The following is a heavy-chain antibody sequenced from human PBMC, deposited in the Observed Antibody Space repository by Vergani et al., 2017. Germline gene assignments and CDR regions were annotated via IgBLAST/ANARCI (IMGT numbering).Heavy chain of an antibody. CDR1: GFTFSSYA. Sequence: QVQLVESGGGVVQPGRSLRLSCAASGFTFSSYAMHWVRQAPGKGLEWGAVISYDGSNKYYADSVKGRFTISRDNSKNTLYLQMNSLRAEDTAVYYCARDLMSRGISSQFDYWGQGTLVTVSS. J-gene: IGHJ4*02. V-gene: IGHV3-30-3*01. CDR2: ISYDGSNK. CDR3: ARDLMSRGISSQFDY. D-gene: IGHD2/OR15-2a*01.